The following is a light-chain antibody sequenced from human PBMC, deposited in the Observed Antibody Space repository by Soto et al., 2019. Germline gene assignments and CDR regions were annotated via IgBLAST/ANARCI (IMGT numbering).Light chain of an antibody. CDR1: SGSIASNY. CDR2: EDN. CDR3: QSYVATNQV. Sequence: NFMLTQPHSVSESPGKTVIISCTRSSGSIASNYVQWYQQRPGRSPTTVIYEDNQRPSGVPDRFSGSIDSSSNSASLPISGLETEDEADYDCQSYVATNQVFGGGTKLTVL. V-gene: IGLV6-57*01. J-gene: IGLJ3*02.